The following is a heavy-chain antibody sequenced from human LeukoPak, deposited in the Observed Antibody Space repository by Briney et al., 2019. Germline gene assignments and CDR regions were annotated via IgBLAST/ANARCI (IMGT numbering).Heavy chain of an antibody. Sequence: SVKVSCEASGGTFSSYAISWVRQAPGQGLEWMGGIIPIFGTANYAQKFQGRVTITTDESTSTAYMELSSLRSEDTAVYYCATPGIVVVVAAPLDYWGQGTLVTVSS. CDR2: IIPIFGTA. V-gene: IGHV1-69*05. CDR1: GGTFSSYA. J-gene: IGHJ4*02. CDR3: ATPGIVVVVAAPLDY. D-gene: IGHD2-15*01.